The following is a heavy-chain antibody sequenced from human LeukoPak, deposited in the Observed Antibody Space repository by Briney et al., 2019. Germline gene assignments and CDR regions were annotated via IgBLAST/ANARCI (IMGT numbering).Heavy chain of an antibody. CDR1: GFTFSDYS. J-gene: IGHJ3*02. CDR3: ARGLGELSSGIRAFDI. CDR2: ISSSSYI. D-gene: IGHD3-16*02. Sequence: GGSLRLSCTASGFTFSDYSMNWVRQAPGKGLEWVSSISSSSYIYYADSMKGRFTISRDNAKNSLYLQMNSLRAEDMALYYCARGLGELSSGIRAFDIWGQGTMVTVSS. V-gene: IGHV3-21*04.